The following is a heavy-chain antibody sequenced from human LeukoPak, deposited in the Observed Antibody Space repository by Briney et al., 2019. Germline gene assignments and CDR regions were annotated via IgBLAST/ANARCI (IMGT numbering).Heavy chain of an antibody. CDR3: AREYYYDSSGYYPNFDY. V-gene: IGHV4-39*02. Sequence: SETLSLTCTVSGGPISSSSYYWGWIRQPPGEGLEWIGSIYYSGSTYYNPSLKSRVTISVDTSKNQFSLKLSSVTAADTAVYYCAREYYYDSSGYYPNFDYWGQGTLVTVSS. CDR1: GGPISSSSYY. J-gene: IGHJ4*02. D-gene: IGHD3-22*01. CDR2: IYYSGST.